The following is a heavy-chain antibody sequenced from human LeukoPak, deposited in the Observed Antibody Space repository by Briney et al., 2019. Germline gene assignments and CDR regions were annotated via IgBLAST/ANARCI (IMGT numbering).Heavy chain of an antibody. V-gene: IGHV1-8*01. Sequence: GASVKVSCKASGYTFTSYDINWVRQATGQGLEWMGWMNPNNGNTGYAQKFQGRVTMTRNTSISTAYMELSSLRSEDTAVYYCARGEYYGSGSYYNVDYWGQGTLVTVSS. J-gene: IGHJ4*02. CDR3: ARGEYYGSGSYYNVDY. D-gene: IGHD3-10*01. CDR1: GYTFTSYD. CDR2: MNPNNGNT.